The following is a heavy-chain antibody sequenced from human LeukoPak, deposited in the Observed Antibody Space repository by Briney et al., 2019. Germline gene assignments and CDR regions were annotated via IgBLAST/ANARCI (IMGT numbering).Heavy chain of an antibody. Sequence: ASVKVSCKVSGYTLTELSMHWVRQAPGKGLEWMGGFDPEDGETIYAQEFQGRVTMTEDTSTDTAYMELSSLRSEDTAVYYCATTLLRNYGMDVWGQGTTVIVSS. CDR2: FDPEDGET. CDR1: GYTLTELS. J-gene: IGHJ6*02. V-gene: IGHV1-24*01. CDR3: ATTLLRNYGMDV.